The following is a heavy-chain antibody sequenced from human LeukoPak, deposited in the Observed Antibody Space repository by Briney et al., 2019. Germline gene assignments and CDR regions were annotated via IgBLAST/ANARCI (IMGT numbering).Heavy chain of an antibody. J-gene: IGHJ4*02. CDR2: ISHDVKTT. D-gene: IGHD1-26*01. CDR1: GFSFSDSV. V-gene: IGHV3-30*04. CDR3: AKDQRWESPHYLDS. Sequence: GGSLRLSCVASGFSFSDSVIHWVRQAPGKGLEWVAVISHDVKTTYYADSAKGRFTISRDNSRNTVFLQMNRLRDEDTAAYYCAKDQRWESPHYLDSWGQGTLVTVSS.